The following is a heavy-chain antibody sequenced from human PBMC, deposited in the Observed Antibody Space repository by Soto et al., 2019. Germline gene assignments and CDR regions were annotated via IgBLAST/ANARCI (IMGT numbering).Heavy chain of an antibody. CDR3: AKGVRGYWTISPNGY. CDR1: GFTFSSYA. CDR2: ISGSGGST. J-gene: IGHJ4*02. D-gene: IGHD5-12*01. V-gene: IGHV3-23*01. Sequence: GGSLRLSCAASGFTFSSYAMSWVRQAPGKGLEWVSAISGSGGSTYYADSVKGRFTISRDNSKNTLYLQMNSLRAEDTAVYYCAKGVRGYWTISPNGYWGQGTLVTVSS.